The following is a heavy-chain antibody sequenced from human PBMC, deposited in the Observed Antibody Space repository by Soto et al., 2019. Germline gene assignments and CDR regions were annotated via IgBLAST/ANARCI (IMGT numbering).Heavy chain of an antibody. J-gene: IGHJ4*02. Sequence: PGGSLRLSCAASGFTFSSYGMHWVRQAPEKGLEWVAVMSHDGSSSFYADSVKGRFTISRDKSKTTLYLQMNSLSTEDTAVYYCARDFPYCGSTSCYSAAPKYWGQGTLVTVSS. CDR2: MSHDGSSS. V-gene: IGHV3-30*19. CDR3: ARDFPYCGSTSCYSAAPKY. D-gene: IGHD2-2*01. CDR1: GFTFSSYG.